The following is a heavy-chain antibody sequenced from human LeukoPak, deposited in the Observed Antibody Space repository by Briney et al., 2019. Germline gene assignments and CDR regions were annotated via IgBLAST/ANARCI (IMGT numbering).Heavy chain of an antibody. V-gene: IGHV3-21*01. D-gene: IGHD6-13*01. CDR1: GFTFSTYS. CDR2: ISTSSSYI. Sequence: GGTLRLSCAASGFTFSTYSMNWVRQAPGKGLEWVSFISTSSSYIYYADSVKGRFTISRDNAKNSLYLQMNSLRADDTAVYYCAREAVQYSSSWYYFDYWGQGALVTVSS. J-gene: IGHJ4*02. CDR3: AREAVQYSSSWYYFDY.